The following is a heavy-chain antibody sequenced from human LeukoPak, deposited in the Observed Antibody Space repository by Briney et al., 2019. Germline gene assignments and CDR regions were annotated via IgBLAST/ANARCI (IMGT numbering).Heavy chain of an antibody. CDR3: ARQTRYNYGPAFDF. D-gene: IGHD5-18*01. CDR2: IYNSGNT. J-gene: IGHJ4*02. Sequence: SETLSLTCAVSGDSISSSYWWSWVRQPPGKGLEWIGDIYNSGNTNYNPSLKSRVTMSVSTSKNQFSLSLSSVTAADTAVYYCARQTRYNYGPAFDFWGQGALVTVSS. V-gene: IGHV4-4*02. CDR1: GDSISSSYW.